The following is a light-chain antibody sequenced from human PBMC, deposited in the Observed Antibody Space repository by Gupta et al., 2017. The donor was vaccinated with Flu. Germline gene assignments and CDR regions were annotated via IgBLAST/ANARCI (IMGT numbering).Light chain of an antibody. CDR3: QQVLRFPRT. V-gene: IGKV1-12*01. CDR2: DAS. Sequence: GVSRGVAWYQQKPGKATKLRIEDASSSQSGVPARFSGTGSGTDCTLTSNSLQPEDFATDYGQQVLRFPRTCGQGTKLEIK. J-gene: IGKJ2*01. CDR1: GVSRG.